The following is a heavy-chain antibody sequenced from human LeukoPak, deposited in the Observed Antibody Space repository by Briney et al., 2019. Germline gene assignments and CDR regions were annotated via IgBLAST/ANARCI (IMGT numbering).Heavy chain of an antibody. J-gene: IGHJ6*03. V-gene: IGHV3-49*05. D-gene: IGHD3-3*01. CDR3: TRDYDFWSGYYTDYYYYYMDV. Sequence: NPGRSLRLSCTASGFIFGDYAMSWFRQAPGKGLEWVGFIRSKAYGGTTEYAASVKGRFTISRDDSKSIAYLQMNSLKTEDTAVYYCTRDYDFWSGYYTDYYYYYMDVWGKGTTVTVSS. CDR1: GFIFGDYA. CDR2: IRSKAYGGTT.